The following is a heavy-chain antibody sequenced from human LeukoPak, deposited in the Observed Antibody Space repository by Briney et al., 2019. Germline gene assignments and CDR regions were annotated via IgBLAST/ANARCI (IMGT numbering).Heavy chain of an antibody. V-gene: IGHV5-51*01. CDR1: GYRFTSYW. CDR2: IYPGDSDT. J-gene: IGHJ4*02. Sequence: GESLKISFKGSGYRFTSYWIGWVRQMPGKGLEWMGIIYPGDSDTRYSPSFQGQVTISADKSISTAYLQWSSLKASDTAMYCCARRLTFGGAHDYWGQGTLVTLSS. CDR3: ARRLTFGGAHDY. D-gene: IGHD3-16*01.